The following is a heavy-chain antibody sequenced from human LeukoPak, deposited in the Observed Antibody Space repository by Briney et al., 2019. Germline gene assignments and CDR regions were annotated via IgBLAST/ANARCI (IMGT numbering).Heavy chain of an antibody. CDR3: ARDGRLTNVVRGIITEGSPPKN. Sequence: GASVKGSCKASGYTFTDSYMHWVRQAPGQGLECMGWINPKTGGTNYAQRFQVRVTMTRDTSIRTAYMELNNLRSDYTAVYYCARDGRLTNVVRGIITEGSPPKNWGHGTLVTVSS. CDR1: GYTFTDSY. V-gene: IGHV1-2*02. D-gene: IGHD3-10*01. J-gene: IGHJ4*01. CDR2: INPKTGGT.